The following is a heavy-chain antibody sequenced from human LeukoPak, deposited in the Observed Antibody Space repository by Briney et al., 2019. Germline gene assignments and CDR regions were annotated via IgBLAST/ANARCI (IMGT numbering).Heavy chain of an antibody. V-gene: IGHV3-13*01. Sequence: PGGSLRLSCAVSGFTFNYYDMHWVRQAPGKRLEWVSAIRTTGYTHYSDSVKGRFAMSREDAKNSVHLQMNTLRAGDTAVYYCARGVSYYYDNSGHPGWYFDLWGRGTLVTVSS. CDR1: GFTFNYYD. J-gene: IGHJ2*01. CDR2: IRTTGYT. D-gene: IGHD3-22*01. CDR3: ARGVSYYYDNSGHPGWYFDL.